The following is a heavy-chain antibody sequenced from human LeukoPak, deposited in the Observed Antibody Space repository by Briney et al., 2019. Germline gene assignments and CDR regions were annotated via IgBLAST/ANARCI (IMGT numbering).Heavy chain of an antibody. D-gene: IGHD1-26*01. Sequence: PSETLSLTCAVSGGSISSXXWWSWVRQPPGKXXXXXXXXXXSGSTNYNPSXXXXXXISVDKSKNQXSLKLSSVTAADTAVYYCAXGLVGATYYYYYGMDVWGQGTTVTVSS. CDR3: AXGLVGATYYYYYGMDV. CDR1: GGSISSXXW. V-gene: IGHV4-4*02. CDR2: XXXSGST. J-gene: IGHJ6*02.